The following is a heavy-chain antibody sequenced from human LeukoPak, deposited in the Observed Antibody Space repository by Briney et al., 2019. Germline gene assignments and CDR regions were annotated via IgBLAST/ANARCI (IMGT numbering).Heavy chain of an antibody. Sequence: GGSLRLSCAASGFTFSSYAMSWVRQAPGKGLEWVSAISGSGGSTYYADSAKGRFTISRDNSKNTLYLQMNSLRAEDTAVYYCAKDPQKYGDYAAFDIWGQGTMVTVSS. J-gene: IGHJ3*02. CDR1: GFTFSSYA. D-gene: IGHD4-17*01. CDR2: ISGSGGST. CDR3: AKDPQKYGDYAAFDI. V-gene: IGHV3-23*01.